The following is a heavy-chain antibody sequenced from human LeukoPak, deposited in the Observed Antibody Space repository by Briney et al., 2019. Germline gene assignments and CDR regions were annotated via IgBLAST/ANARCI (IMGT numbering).Heavy chain of an antibody. D-gene: IGHD2/OR15-2a*01. CDR1: GFTVSSNY. J-gene: IGHJ3*02. V-gene: IGHV3-53*04. Sequence: AGGSLRLSCAASGFTVSSNYMSWVRQAPGKGLEWVSVTYSGGSTYYADSVKGRFTISRHNSKNTLYLQMNSLRAEDTAVYYCARKNTNGLQYAFDIWGQGTMVTVSS. CDR3: ARKNTNGLQYAFDI. CDR2: TYSGGST.